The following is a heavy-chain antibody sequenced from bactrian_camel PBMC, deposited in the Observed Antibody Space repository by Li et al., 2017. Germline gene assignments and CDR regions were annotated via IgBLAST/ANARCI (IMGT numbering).Heavy chain of an antibody. CDR2: INGFGTT. D-gene: IGHD2*01. CDR1: GVSDTFRC. V-gene: IGHV3S26*01. CDR3: AADSPIACSQNLQSSVYNY. J-gene: IGHJ4*01. Sequence: HVQLVESGGGSVQHGGSLRLSCTAPGVSDTFRCMAWVRQPPGKEREGVATINGFGTTSYADSVKGRFTISKDNPKNTMYLQMNGLKPEDTAMYYCAADSPIACSQNLQSSVYNYWGQGTQVTVS.